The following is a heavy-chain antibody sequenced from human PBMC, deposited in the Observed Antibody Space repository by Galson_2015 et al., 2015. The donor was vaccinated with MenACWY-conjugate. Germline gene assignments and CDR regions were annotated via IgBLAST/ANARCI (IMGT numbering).Heavy chain of an antibody. V-gene: IGHV3-7*03. D-gene: IGHD3-22*01. CDR1: GFTFSNCW. Sequence: SLRLSCAASGFTFSNCWMTWVRQAPGKGLEWVANINQDGSVKNYVDSVKGRFTISRDNAENSLRLQMDSLRAEDTAVYYCARDPPHYYDNNYDMDVWGQGTTVTVSS. CDR3: ARDPPHYYDNNYDMDV. CDR2: INQDGSVK. J-gene: IGHJ6*02.